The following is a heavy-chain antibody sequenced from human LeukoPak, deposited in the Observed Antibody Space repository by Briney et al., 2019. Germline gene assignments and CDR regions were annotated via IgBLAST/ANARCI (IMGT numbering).Heavy chain of an antibody. J-gene: IGHJ6*03. CDR3: ARDGSWGDYQFYFYMDV. D-gene: IGHD2-2*01. CDR1: GFTFRSFA. Sequence: GGSLRLSCEASGFTFRSFAMSWVRQAPGKGLEWLSGISASGHYIYQADSVKGRFTISRDNSKNTLYIEISSLRVEDTAVYYCARDGSWGDYQFYFYMDVWGKGTAVTVSS. V-gene: IGHV3-23*01. CDR2: ISASGHYI.